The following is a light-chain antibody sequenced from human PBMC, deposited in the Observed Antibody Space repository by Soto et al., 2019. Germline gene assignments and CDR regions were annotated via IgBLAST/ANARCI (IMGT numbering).Light chain of an antibody. Sequence: ENVLTQSPGTLSLSPGETLTLSCRASESVRVNSFAWYHQRPGQAPRLLIHGASNRATGVPERFRGSGSGTDFTPPISRVEPEDFGVYFCQQYGRAPVTFGAGTMVEIK. CDR2: GAS. CDR3: QQYGRAPVT. V-gene: IGKV3-20*01. J-gene: IGKJ4*01. CDR1: ESVRVNS.